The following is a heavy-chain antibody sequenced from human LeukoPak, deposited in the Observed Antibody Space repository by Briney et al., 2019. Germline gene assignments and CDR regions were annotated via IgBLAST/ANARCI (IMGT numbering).Heavy chain of an antibody. Sequence: GASVKVSCKVSGYTLTELSMHWVRQVPGKGLEWMGGFDPEDGETIYAQKFQGRVTMTEDTSTDTAYMELSSLRSEDTAVYYCATLVGAKNWFDPWGQGTLVTVSS. V-gene: IGHV1-24*01. D-gene: IGHD1-26*01. J-gene: IGHJ5*02. CDR3: ATLVGAKNWFDP. CDR1: GYTLTELS. CDR2: FDPEDGET.